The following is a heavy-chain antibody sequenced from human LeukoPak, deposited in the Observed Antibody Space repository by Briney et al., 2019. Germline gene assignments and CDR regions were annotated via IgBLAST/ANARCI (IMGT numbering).Heavy chain of an antibody. CDR2: ITGSGGYT. D-gene: IGHD6-19*01. V-gene: IGHV3-23*01. Sequence: GGSLRLSCAASGFTFSSYAVSWVSQAPGKGLEWVSAITGSGGYTYYADSVKGRFTISRDNSKNTLYLQMNSLRAEDTAIYYCAKVGVAGGYYWFDPWGQGTLVTVSS. J-gene: IGHJ5*02. CDR1: GFTFSSYA. CDR3: AKVGVAGGYYWFDP.